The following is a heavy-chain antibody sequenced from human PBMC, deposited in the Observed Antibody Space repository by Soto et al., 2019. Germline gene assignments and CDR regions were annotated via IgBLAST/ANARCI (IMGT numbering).Heavy chain of an antibody. Sequence: QVQLQESGPGLVKPSGTLSLTCAVSGDSVSSPYYWCWVRQPPGKGLEWIGEVFHTGTTSYNPSLRSRVTISMDKSINQFSLVLSSVTAADTAVYYCARSAGWYAIHAWGPGTLV. J-gene: IGHJ5*02. D-gene: IGHD6-19*01. V-gene: IGHV4-4*02. CDR1: GDSVSSPYY. CDR3: ARSAGWYAIHA. CDR2: VFHTGTT.